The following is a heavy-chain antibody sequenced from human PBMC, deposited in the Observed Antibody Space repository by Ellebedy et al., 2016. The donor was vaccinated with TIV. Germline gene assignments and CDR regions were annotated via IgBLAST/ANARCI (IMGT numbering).Heavy chain of an antibody. Sequence: PGGSLRLSCAASGYIFTDYWVAWVRQTPGLGLEWIGIIDPDDSDTRYSPSFQGQVTISGDRSSSSTYLQWSSLRASDTAIYYCARLQSSMVGATVPDSWGQGTQVIVSS. J-gene: IGHJ4*02. D-gene: IGHD1-26*01. CDR2: IDPDDSDT. V-gene: IGHV5-51*01. CDR3: ARLQSSMVGATVPDS. CDR1: GYIFTDYW.